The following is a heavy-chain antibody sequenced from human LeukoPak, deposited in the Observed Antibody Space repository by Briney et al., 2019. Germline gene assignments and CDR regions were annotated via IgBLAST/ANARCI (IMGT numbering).Heavy chain of an antibody. D-gene: IGHD3-3*01. CDR1: GGSISSSSYY. CDR2: INHSGST. J-gene: IGHJ6*02. CDR3: ARGTSLRFLEWLATKYYNGMDV. V-gene: IGHV4-39*07. Sequence: PSETLSLTCTVSGGSISSSSYYWGWIRQPPGKGLEWIGEINHSGSTNYNPSLKSRVTISVDTSKNQFSLKLSSVTAADTAVYYCARGTSLRFLEWLATKYYNGMDVWGQGTTVTVSS.